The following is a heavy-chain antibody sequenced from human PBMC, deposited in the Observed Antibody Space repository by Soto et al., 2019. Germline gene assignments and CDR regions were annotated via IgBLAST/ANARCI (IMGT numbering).Heavy chain of an antibody. CDR2: IIPIFGTA. D-gene: IGHD5-18*01. V-gene: IGHV1-69*01. CDR1: GGTFSSYA. J-gene: IGHJ6*02. CDR3: AGGGYSYGSLYYGMDV. Sequence: QVQLVQSGAEVKKPGSSVKVSCKASGGTFSSYAISWVRQAPGQGLEWMGGIIPIFGTANYAQKSQGRVTITADESTSTDYMELSSLRSEDTAVYYCAGGGYSYGSLYYGMDVWGQGTTVTVSS.